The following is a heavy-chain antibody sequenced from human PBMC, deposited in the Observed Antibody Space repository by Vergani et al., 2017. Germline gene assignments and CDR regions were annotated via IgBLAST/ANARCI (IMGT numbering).Heavy chain of an antibody. D-gene: IGHD1-1*01. CDR3: TTDTPFTTGPKNDY. J-gene: IGHJ4*02. CDR2: IKSKTDGGTT. V-gene: IGHV3-15*01. Sequence: EVQLVESGGVVVQPGGSLRLSCAASGFTFDDYTMHWVRQAPGKGLEWVGRIKSKTDGGTTDYAAPVKGRFTISRDDSKNTLYLQMNSLKTEDTAVYYCTTDTPFTTGPKNDYWGQGTLVTVSS. CDR1: GFTFDDYT.